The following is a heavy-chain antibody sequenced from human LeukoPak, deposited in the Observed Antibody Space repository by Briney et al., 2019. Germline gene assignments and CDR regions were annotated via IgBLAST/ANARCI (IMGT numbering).Heavy chain of an antibody. V-gene: IGHV4-34*01. CDR1: GGSFSGYY. D-gene: IGHD6-13*01. J-gene: IGHJ4*02. Sequence: SETLSLTCAVYGGSFSGYYWSWIRQPPGKGLEWIGEINHSGSTTYNPSLKSRVTISVDTSKNQFSLKLSSVTAADTAVYYCARAGAYSSSWYSYFVFDYWGQGTLVTVSS. CDR3: ARAGAYSSSWYSYFVFDY. CDR2: INHSGST.